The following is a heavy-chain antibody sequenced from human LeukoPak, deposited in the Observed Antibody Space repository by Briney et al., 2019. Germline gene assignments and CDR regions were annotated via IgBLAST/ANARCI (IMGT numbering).Heavy chain of an antibody. J-gene: IGHJ4*02. CDR2: IIPILGIA. CDR1: GGTFSSYA. CDR3: ARADGGGDCLDY. Sequence: ASVKVSCKASGGTFSSYAISWVRQAPGQGLEWMGRIIPILGIANYAQKFQGRVTITADKSTSTAYVELSSLRSEDTAVYYCARADGGGDCLDYWGQGTLVTVSS. V-gene: IGHV1-69*04. D-gene: IGHD2-21*01.